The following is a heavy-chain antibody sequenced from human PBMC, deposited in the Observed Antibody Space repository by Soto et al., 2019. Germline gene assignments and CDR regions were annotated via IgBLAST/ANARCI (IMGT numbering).Heavy chain of an antibody. CDR1: GGTFSSYA. D-gene: IGHD4-17*01. CDR3: ARVTLGLDYGGYRELDY. J-gene: IGHJ4*02. V-gene: IGHV1-69*01. Sequence: QVQLVQSGAEVKKPGSSVKVSCKASGGTFSSYAISWVRQAPGQGLEWMGGIIPIFGTANYAQKFQGRVTITADESTSTAYMELSSLRSEDTAVYYCARVTLGLDYGGYRELDYWGQGTLVTVSS. CDR2: IIPIFGTA.